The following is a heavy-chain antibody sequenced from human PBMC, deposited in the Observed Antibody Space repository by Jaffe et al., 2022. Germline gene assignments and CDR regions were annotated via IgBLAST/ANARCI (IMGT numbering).Heavy chain of an antibody. V-gene: IGHV3-43D*04. Sequence: EVQLVESGGVVVQPGGSLRLSCAASGFTFDDYAMHWVRQAPGKGLEWVSLISWDGGSTYYADSVKGRFTISRDNSKNSLYLQMNSLRAEDTALYYCAKDRGRLGAFHGGVDYWGQGTLVTVSS. J-gene: IGHJ4*02. CDR2: ISWDGGST. CDR3: AKDRGRLGAFHGGVDY. D-gene: IGHD3-16*01. CDR1: GFTFDDYA.